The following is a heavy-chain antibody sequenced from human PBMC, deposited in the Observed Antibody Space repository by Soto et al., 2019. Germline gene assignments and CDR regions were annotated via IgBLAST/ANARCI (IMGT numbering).Heavy chain of an antibody. D-gene: IGHD2-21*02. CDR1: GFNFSPYW. V-gene: IGHV3-74*01. CDR3: ARGSNTAFDP. Sequence: EAQLVESGGGLVQPGGSLRLSCAASGFNFSPYWMHWVRQTPGKGLVWVSRINAEGNTIYADSVKGRFTISRDNAKNMLYRQMTRLRAEYTAVYVCARGSNTAFDPWGQGALVTVSS. J-gene: IGHJ5*02. CDR2: INAEGNT.